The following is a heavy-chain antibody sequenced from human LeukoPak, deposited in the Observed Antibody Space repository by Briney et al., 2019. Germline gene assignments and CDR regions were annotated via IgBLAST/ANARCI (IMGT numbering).Heavy chain of an antibody. D-gene: IGHD3-22*01. CDR3: ARNLIVVFNDAFDI. V-gene: IGHV4-59*01. J-gene: IGHJ3*02. CDR1: GGSLNTYS. Sequence: PSETLSLTCTVSGGSLNTYSWSWIRQPPGKGLEWIGFIYYSGSTNYTPSPKGRVAISVDTSKNQFSLKLSSVTAADTAVYYCARNLIVVFNDAFDIWGQGTMVTVSP. CDR2: IYYSGST.